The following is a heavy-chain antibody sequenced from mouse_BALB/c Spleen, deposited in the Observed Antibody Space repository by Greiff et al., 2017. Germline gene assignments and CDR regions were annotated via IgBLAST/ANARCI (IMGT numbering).Heavy chain of an antibody. D-gene: IGHD2-14*01. V-gene: IGHV1S41*01. CDR1: GYTFTSYW. Sequence: DLVKPGASVKLSCKASGYTFTSYWINWIKQRPGQGLEWIGRIAPGSGSTYYNEMFKGKATLTVDTSSSTAYIQLSSLSSEDSAVYFCAKFWYGCDYWGQGTTLTVSS. CDR3: AKFWYGCDY. CDR2: IAPGSGST. J-gene: IGHJ2*01.